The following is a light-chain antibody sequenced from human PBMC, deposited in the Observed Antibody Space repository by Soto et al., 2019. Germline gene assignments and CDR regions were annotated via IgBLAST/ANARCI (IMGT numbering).Light chain of an antibody. CDR3: QQYNNWPPFT. CDR2: ETS. J-gene: IGKJ3*01. Sequence: EIVMTQSPGTLSVSPGERATLSCRASQSIRRNLAWYQQKPGQAPRLLIYETSTRAPGIPARFSGSGSGTEFTLTISSLQSEDFAVYHCQQYNNWPPFTFGAGTKVDIK. CDR1: QSIRRN. V-gene: IGKV3-15*01.